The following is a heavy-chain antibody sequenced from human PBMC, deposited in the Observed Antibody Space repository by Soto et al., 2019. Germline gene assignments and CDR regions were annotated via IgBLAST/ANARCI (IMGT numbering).Heavy chain of an antibody. CDR3: ARYYYGSVLDY. D-gene: IGHD3-10*01. V-gene: IGHV4-59*08. CDR2: IYYSGST. CDR1: GGSISSYY. J-gene: IGHJ4*02. Sequence: ETLSLTCTVSGGSISSYYWSWIRQPPGKGLEWIWYIYYSGSTNYNPSLKSRVTISVDTSKNQFSLKLSSVTAADTAVYYCARYYYGSVLDYWGQGTLVIVSS.